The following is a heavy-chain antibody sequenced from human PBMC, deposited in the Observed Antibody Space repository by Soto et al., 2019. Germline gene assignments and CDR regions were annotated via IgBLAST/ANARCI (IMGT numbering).Heavy chain of an antibody. CDR3: ASSRRSDYGSNDY. J-gene: IGHJ4*02. Sequence: SETLSLTCTVSGGSISSYYWSWIRQPPGKGLEWIGYIYYSGSTNYNPSLKSRVTISVDTSKNQFSLKLSSVTAADTAVYYCASSRRSDYGSNDYWGQGTLGTVSS. CDR1: GGSISSYY. V-gene: IGHV4-59*01. CDR2: IYYSGST. D-gene: IGHD4-17*01.